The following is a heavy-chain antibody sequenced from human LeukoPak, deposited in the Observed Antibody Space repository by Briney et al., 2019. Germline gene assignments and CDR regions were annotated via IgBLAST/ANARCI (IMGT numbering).Heavy chain of an antibody. J-gene: IGHJ4*02. CDR1: GFTFSTCA. Sequence: GGCLRLSSAASGFTFSTCAMSWVRQAPGKGLEWVSTISGGGRSTDYADSVKGQFTISRDNSKNTLYLQMNSLRAEDTAVYYCARERYFDYWGQGTLVTVSS. V-gene: IGHV3-23*01. CDR2: ISGGGRST. CDR3: ARERYFDY.